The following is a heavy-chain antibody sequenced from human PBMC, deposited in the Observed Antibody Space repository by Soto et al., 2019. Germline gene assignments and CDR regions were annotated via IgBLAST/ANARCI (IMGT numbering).Heavy chain of an antibody. CDR2: IKQDGSDK. CDR1: GFTFSTYW. J-gene: IGHJ4*02. CDR3: ASAPWHTLGY. V-gene: IGHV3-7*03. D-gene: IGHD2-2*02. Sequence: EVQLVESGGGLVQPGGSLTLSCAASGFTFSTYWMSWVRQAPGKGLEWVANIKQDGSDKYYVDSVKGRFTISRDNAKNSLDLHMNSLRAEDTAVYYCASAPWHTLGYWVQGTLVTVSS.